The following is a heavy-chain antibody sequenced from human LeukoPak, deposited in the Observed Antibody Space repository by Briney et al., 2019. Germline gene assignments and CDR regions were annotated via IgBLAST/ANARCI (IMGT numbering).Heavy chain of an antibody. J-gene: IGHJ4*02. Sequence: QSGGSLRLSCSASGSSFSSNAMHWVRQAPGKGLEYVSGISSNGGSTNYADSVKGRFTISRDNSQKTLHLQMTSLRAEDTAVYYCVSTYYFDSSGYYPFDYWGQGTLVTVSS. V-gene: IGHV3-64D*09. CDR1: GSSFSSNA. CDR3: VSTYYFDSSGYYPFDY. CDR2: ISSNGGST. D-gene: IGHD3-22*01.